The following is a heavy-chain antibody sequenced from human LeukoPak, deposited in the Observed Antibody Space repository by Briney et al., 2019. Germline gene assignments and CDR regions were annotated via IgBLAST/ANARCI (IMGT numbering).Heavy chain of an antibody. D-gene: IGHD1-26*01. J-gene: IGHJ4*02. CDR3: AKYGPQDSGSSHFDY. CDR1: GFTFSSYA. V-gene: IGHV3-23*01. CDR2: IRDSGSST. Sequence: GGALRLSCAASGFTFSSYAMSWVRQATGKGLEWVSAIRDSGSSTHYADSVKGRFTNSRDNSKNTLFLQMNSLRAEDTAIYYCAKYGPQDSGSSHFDYWGQGALVTVSS.